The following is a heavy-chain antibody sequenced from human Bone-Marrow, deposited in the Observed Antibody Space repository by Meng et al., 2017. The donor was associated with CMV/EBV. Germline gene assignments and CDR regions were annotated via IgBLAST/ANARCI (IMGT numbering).Heavy chain of an antibody. Sequence: GGSLRLSCAASGFTFSSYRMSWVRQAPGKGLEWVANIKQDGSEKYYVDSVKGRFTISRDNAKNSLYLQMNSLRAEDTAVYYCVRDEVVAGPPSLEYWGQGILVTVSS. CDR3: VRDEVVAGPPSLEY. CDR2: IKQDGSEK. J-gene: IGHJ4*02. CDR1: GFTFSSYR. D-gene: IGHD2-15*01. V-gene: IGHV3-7*01.